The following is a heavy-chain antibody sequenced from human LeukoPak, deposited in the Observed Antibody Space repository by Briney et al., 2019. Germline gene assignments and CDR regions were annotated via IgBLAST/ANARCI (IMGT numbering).Heavy chain of an antibody. CDR1: GFTFSSYS. Sequence: GGSLRLSCAASGFTFSSYSMNWVRQAPGKGLEWVSSISSSSSYIYYADSVKGRFTISRDNAKNSLYLQMNSLRAEDTAVYYCARGSRVAVAGTGFGYWGQGTLVTVSS. CDR2: ISSSSSYI. J-gene: IGHJ4*02. D-gene: IGHD6-19*01. V-gene: IGHV3-21*01. CDR3: ARGSRVAVAGTGFGY.